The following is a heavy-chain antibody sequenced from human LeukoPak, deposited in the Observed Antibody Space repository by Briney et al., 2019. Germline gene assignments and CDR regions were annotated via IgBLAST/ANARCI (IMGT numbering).Heavy chain of an antibody. CDR1: GGSISSGSYY. J-gene: IGHJ3*02. D-gene: IGHD4-17*01. CDR3: ASPTTTYAFDI. Sequence: SETLSLTXTVSGGSISSGSYYWSWIRQPAGKGLEWIGRIYTSGSTNYNPSLKSRVTISVDTSKNQFSLKLSSVTAADTAVCYCASPTTTYAFDIWGQGTMVTVSS. V-gene: IGHV4-61*02. CDR2: IYTSGST.